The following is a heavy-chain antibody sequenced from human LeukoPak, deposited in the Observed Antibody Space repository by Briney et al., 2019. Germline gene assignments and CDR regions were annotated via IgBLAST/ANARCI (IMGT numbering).Heavy chain of an antibody. D-gene: IGHD1-1*01. CDR3: ATRAGTAPNY. CDR2: VDPEDGET. J-gene: IGHJ4*02. Sequence: ASVKISCKVSGYTFTDYYMHWVQQAPGKGLEWMGLVDPEDGETIYAEKFQGRVTITADTSTDTAYMELSSLRPEDTAVYYCATRAGTAPNYWGQGTLVTVSS. V-gene: IGHV1-69-2*01. CDR1: GYTFTDYY.